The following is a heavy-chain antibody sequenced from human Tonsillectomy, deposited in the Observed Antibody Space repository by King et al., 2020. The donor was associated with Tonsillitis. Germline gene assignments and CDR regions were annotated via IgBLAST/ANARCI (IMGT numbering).Heavy chain of an antibody. Sequence: VQLQESGPGLVKPSETLSLTCTVSGDSISSNSYYWGWIRQPPGKGLEWIASIYFSGYTYSNPSLKSRVTNSVDTSKSQFSRKLSSVTAADTAVYYCARAVGYGPLYYFDYWGQGALVTVSS. CDR1: GDSISSNSYY. CDR3: ARAVGYGPLYYFDY. CDR2: IYFSGYT. V-gene: IGHV4-39*01. D-gene: IGHD5-18*01. J-gene: IGHJ4*02.